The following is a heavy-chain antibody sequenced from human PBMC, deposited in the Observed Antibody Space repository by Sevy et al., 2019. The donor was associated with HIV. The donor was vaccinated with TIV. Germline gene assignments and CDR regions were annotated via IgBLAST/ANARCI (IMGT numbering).Heavy chain of an antibody. Sequence: SETLSLTCTVSGGSVSSGSYYWSWIRQPPGKGLEWIGYIYYSGSTNHSPSLKRRVTISVDTSKNQFSLKLNSVTAADTAVYYCARVRGGYSGFGGFDYWGQGTLVTVSS. CDR2: IYYSGST. CDR3: ARVRGGYSGFGGFDY. CDR1: GGSVSSGSYY. D-gene: IGHD5-12*01. V-gene: IGHV4-61*01. J-gene: IGHJ4*02.